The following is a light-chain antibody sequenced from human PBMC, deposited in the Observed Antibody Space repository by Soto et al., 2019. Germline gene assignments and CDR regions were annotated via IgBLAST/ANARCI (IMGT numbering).Light chain of an antibody. CDR2: GAS. Sequence: EIVLTQSPATLSLSPGERATLSCRASQSVNDYLAWYQQKPGQAPRLLIYGASNRATGIPLRFSGSGSGTDFPLAISSLEPEDFAVSYCQHSGRWPRTFGQGTKLEIK. J-gene: IGKJ2*01. V-gene: IGKV3-11*01. CDR3: QHSGRWPRT. CDR1: QSVNDY.